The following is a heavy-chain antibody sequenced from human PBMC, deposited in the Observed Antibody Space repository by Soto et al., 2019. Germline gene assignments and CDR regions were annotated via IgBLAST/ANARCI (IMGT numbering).Heavy chain of an antibody. CDR3: ASARYSSSWYLDY. D-gene: IGHD6-13*01. Sequence: PSETLSLTCAVSGYSISSGYYWGWIRQPPGKGLEWIGSIYHSGSTYYNPSLKSRVTISVDTSKNQFSLKLSSVTAADTAVYYCASARYSSSWYLDYWGQGTLVTVSS. V-gene: IGHV4-38-2*01. J-gene: IGHJ4*02. CDR2: IYHSGST. CDR1: GYSISSGYY.